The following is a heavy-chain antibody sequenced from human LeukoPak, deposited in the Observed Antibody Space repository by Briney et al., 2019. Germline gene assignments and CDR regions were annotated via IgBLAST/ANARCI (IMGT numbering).Heavy chain of an antibody. CDR2: IYSGGST. CDR1: GFTFSDYY. J-gene: IGHJ4*02. V-gene: IGHV3-53*01. D-gene: IGHD6-19*01. Sequence: PGGSLRLSCAASGFTFSDYYMSWVRQAPGKGLEWVSVIYSGGSTYYADSVKGRFTISRDNSKNTLYLQMNSLRAEDTAVYYCARMGIAVAGFDYWGQGTLVTVSS. CDR3: ARMGIAVAGFDY.